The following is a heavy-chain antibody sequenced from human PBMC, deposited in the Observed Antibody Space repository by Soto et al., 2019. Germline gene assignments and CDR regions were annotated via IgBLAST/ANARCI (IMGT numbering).Heavy chain of an antibody. CDR1: GGTFGSYA. CDR2: IIPIPGTA. J-gene: IGHJ6*02. CDR3: ARSQGSSTSLEIYYYYYYGMDV. V-gene: IGHV1-69*01. D-gene: IGHD2-2*01. Sequence: QVQLVQSGAEVKKPGSSVKVSCKASGGTFGSYAISWVRQAPGQGLEWMGGIIPIPGTANYAQKFQGRVTICADESTSTTYKELSNLRFEDKAVDYCARSQGSSTSLEIYYYYYYGMDVWGQGTTVTVSS.